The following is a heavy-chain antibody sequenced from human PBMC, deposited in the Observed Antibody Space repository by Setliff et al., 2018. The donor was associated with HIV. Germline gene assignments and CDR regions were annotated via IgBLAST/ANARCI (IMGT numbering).Heavy chain of an antibody. CDR1: GYTFSSDG. CDR3: ARDAPGNTESAPGY. J-gene: IGHJ4*02. D-gene: IGHD1-7*01. V-gene: IGHV1-18*01. Sequence: ASVKVSCKASGYTFSSDGISWVRQAPGQGLEWMGWSNAYNGNTNYIEKLQGRVTMTTDTSTSTAYMELRSLGFDDTAVYYCARDAPGNTESAPGYWGQGTLVTVS. CDR2: SNAYNGNT.